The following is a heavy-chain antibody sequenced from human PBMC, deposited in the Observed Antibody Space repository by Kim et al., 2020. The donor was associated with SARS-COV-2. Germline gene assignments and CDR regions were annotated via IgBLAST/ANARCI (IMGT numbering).Heavy chain of an antibody. Sequence: SETLSLRCSVSHGSVRDYFWNWVRQSPGKGLEWIGYIYYSGSTNYNPSLKSRVTISVDTSKNQFSLKLSSVTAADTAVYYCARLGAGTLYYYGMDVWGQGTTVTVSS. V-gene: IGHV4-59*08. J-gene: IGHJ6*02. D-gene: IGHD1-1*01. CDR2: IYYSGST. CDR1: HGSVRDYF. CDR3: ARLGAGTLYYYGMDV.